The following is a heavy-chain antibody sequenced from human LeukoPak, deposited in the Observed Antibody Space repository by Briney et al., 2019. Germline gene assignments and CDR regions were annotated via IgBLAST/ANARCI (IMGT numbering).Heavy chain of an antibody. J-gene: IGHJ4*02. CDR3: ASNDYGDSSDY. CDR1: GGSISSYY. D-gene: IGHD4-17*01. V-gene: IGHV4-4*09. Sequence: PSETLSLTCTVSGGSISSYYWSWIRQPPGKGLEWIGYIYTSGSTNYNPSLKSRVTMSVDTSKNQFSLKLSSVTAADTAVYYCASNDYGDSSDYWGQGTLVTVSS. CDR2: IYTSGST.